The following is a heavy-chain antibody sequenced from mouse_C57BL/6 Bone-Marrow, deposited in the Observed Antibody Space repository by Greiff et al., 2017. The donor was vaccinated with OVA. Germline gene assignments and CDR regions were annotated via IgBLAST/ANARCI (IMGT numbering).Heavy chain of an antibody. J-gene: IGHJ2*01. V-gene: IGHV5-4*01. Sequence: EVQGVESGGGLVKPGGSLKLSCAASGFTFSSYAMSWVRQTPEKRLEWVATISDGGSYTYYPDNVKGRFTISRDNAKNNLYLQMSHLKSEDTAMYYCARVLISTVVAVYYFDYWGQGTTLTGSA. CDR1: GFTFSSYA. CDR3: ARVLISTVVAVYYFDY. D-gene: IGHD1-1*01. CDR2: ISDGGSYT.